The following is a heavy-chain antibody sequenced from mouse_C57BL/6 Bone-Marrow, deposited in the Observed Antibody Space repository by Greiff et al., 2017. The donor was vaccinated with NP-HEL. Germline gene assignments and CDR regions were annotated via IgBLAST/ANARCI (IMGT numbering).Heavy chain of an antibody. CDR1: GYSIISGYF. V-gene: IGHV3-6*01. D-gene: IGHD1-1*01. J-gene: IGHJ3*01. CDR3: AREGGYYGSPFAY. Sequence: EVKLVESGPGLVKPSQSLSLTCSVTGYSIISGYFWYWIRQFPGNILVWMAYISYDGSNNYNPSLKNRISITRDISKNQFFLKLTSVTTEDTATYNCAREGGYYGSPFAYWGQGTLVTVSA. CDR2: ISYDGSN.